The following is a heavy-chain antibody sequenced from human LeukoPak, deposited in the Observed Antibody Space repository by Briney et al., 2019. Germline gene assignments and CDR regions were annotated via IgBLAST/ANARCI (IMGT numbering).Heavy chain of an antibody. CDR1: GGPIRSYY. CDR2: VSYSGST. CDR3: ARAGDGYNNY. Sequence: SETLSLTCSVSGGPIRSYYWSWIRQPPGKGLEWIGYVSYSGSTNYNPSLKSRVTISVDTSKNQFSRKLSSVTAADTAVYYCARAGDGYNNYWGQGTLVTVSS. V-gene: IGHV4-59*01. D-gene: IGHD5-24*01. J-gene: IGHJ4*02.